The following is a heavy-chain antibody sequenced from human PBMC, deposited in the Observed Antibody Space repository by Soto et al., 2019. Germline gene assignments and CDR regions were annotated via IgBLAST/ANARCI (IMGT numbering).Heavy chain of an antibody. V-gene: IGHV3-23*01. CDR2: ISGSGGST. CDR3: AKKYGPFGVVIIAAFDI. D-gene: IGHD3-3*01. CDR1: GFTFSSYA. J-gene: IGHJ3*02. Sequence: TGGSLRLSCAASGFTFSSYAMSWVRQAPGKGLEWVSAISGSGGSTYYADSVKGRFTISRDNSKNTLYLQMNSLRAEDTAVYYCAKKYGPFGVVIIAAFDIWGQGTMVTVSS.